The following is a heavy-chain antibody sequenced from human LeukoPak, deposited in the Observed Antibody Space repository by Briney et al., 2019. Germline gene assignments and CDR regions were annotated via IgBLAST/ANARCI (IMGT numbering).Heavy chain of an antibody. CDR2: ISGSGGST. CDR1: GFTFSSYA. J-gene: IGHJ3*02. V-gene: IGHV3-23*01. D-gene: IGHD3-10*01. CDR3: AKAYTSVGYYGSGSYYPGYAFDI. Sequence: GGSLRLSCAASGFTFSSYAMSWVRQAPGKGLEWVSAISGSGGSTYYADSVKGRFTISRDNSKNTLYLQMNSLRAEDTAVYYCAKAYTSVGYYGSGSYYPGYAFDIWGQGTMVTVSS.